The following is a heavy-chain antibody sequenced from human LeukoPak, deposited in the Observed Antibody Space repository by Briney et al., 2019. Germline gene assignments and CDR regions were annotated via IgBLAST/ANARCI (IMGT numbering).Heavy chain of an antibody. CDR2: IKSKTDGGTT. CDR1: GFTFSNAR. V-gene: IGHV3-15*01. CDR3: TTDLQLWFGELFNDY. J-gene: IGHJ4*02. D-gene: IGHD3-10*01. Sequence: PGGSLRLSCAASGFTFSNARMSWVRQAPGKGLEWVGRIKSKTDGGTTDYAAPVKGRFTISRDDSKNTLYLQMNSLKTEDIAVYYCTTDLQLWFGELFNDYWGQGTLVTVSS.